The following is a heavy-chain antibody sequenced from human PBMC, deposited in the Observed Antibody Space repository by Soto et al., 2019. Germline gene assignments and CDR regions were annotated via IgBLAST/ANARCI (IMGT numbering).Heavy chain of an antibody. V-gene: IGHV1-24*01. CDR1: GYTLPETS. Sequence: ASVKVSCKVPGYTLPETSIHWVRPAPGIGLERMGGSNPEDGETIYAQKVQGRVIMTEDTSTDTAYMELSSLRSEDTAVYYCVTVPPKFHKDYYDSSDFFEYFAYWGHGTLVTVSS. D-gene: IGHD3-22*01. J-gene: IGHJ4*01. CDR3: VTVPPKFHKDYYDSSDFFEYFAY. CDR2: SNPEDGET.